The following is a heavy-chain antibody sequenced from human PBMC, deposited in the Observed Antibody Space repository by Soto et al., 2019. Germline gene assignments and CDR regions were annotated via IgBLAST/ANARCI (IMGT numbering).Heavy chain of an antibody. CDR2: VHYSGTT. D-gene: IGHD3-22*01. V-gene: IGHV4-39*01. CDR1: GASVSISTYY. J-gene: IGHJ4*02. Sequence: QMQLQESGPGLMKPSETLSLSCTVSGASVSISTYYWGWIRQPPGTGLEWIGTVHYSGTTHYTPSLKRRVTSSLDTSKNQFSLKLSSVTAADTAVYYCASQVKTFYYGSSGYYPDYWGQGALVTVSS. CDR3: ASQVKTFYYGSSGYYPDY.